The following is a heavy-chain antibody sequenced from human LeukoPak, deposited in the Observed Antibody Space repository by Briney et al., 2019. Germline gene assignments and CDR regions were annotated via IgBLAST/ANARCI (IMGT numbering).Heavy chain of an antibody. CDR1: GFTFSSYS. D-gene: IGHD2-2*01. CDR2: ISSSSSYI. V-gene: IGHV3-21*01. CDR3: ARAGGYCSSTSCPDAFDI. Sequence: GGSLRLSCAASGFTFSSYSMNWVRQAPGKGLEWVSSISSSSSYIYYADSVKGRFTISRDNAKSSLYLQMNSLRAEDTAVYYCARAGGYCSSTSCPDAFDIWGQGTMVTVSS. J-gene: IGHJ3*02.